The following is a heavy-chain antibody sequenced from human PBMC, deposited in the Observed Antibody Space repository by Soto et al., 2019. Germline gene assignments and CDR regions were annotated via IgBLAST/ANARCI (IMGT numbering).Heavy chain of an antibody. CDR2: IYYSGST. V-gene: IGHV4-31*03. D-gene: IGHD3-16*01. CDR1: GGSISSGGYY. CDR3: ARDRFVWGKGWFDP. J-gene: IGHJ5*02. Sequence: PSETLSLTCTVSGGSISSGGYYWSWIRQHPGKGLEWIGYIYYSGSTYYNPSLKSRVTISVDTSKNQFSLKLSSVTAADTAVYYCARDRFVWGKGWFDPWGQGTLVTVSS.